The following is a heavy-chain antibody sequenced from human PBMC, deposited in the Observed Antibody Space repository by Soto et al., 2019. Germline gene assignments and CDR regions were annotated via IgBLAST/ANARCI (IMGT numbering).Heavy chain of an antibody. CDR1: GGSISSGGYY. Sequence: QVQLQESGPGLVKPSQTLSLTCTVSGGSISSGGYYWSWIRQHPGKGLEWIGYIYYSGSTYYNPSLKSRVTISVDTSKNQFSLKLSSVTAADTAVYYCVRERRVRSVTTPSTHNWFDPWGQGTLVTVSS. CDR2: IYYSGST. D-gene: IGHD4-17*01. V-gene: IGHV4-31*03. J-gene: IGHJ5*02. CDR3: VRERRVRSVTTPSTHNWFDP.